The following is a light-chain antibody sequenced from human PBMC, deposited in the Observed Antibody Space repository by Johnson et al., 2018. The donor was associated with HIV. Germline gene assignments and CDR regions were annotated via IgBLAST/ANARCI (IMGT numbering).Light chain of an antibody. J-gene: IGLJ1*01. Sequence: QPVLTQPPSVSAAPGQKVTISCSGSSSNIGNNYVSWYQQLPGTAPNLLIYDNNTRHSGIPDRFSGSKSGTSATLGITGLQTGDEAYYYCATWDSSLSEVFGTGTKVTVL. CDR2: DNN. V-gene: IGLV1-51*01. CDR3: ATWDSSLSEV. CDR1: SSNIGNNY.